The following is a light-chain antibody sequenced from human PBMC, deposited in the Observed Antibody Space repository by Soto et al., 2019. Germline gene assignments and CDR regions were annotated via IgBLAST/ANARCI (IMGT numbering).Light chain of an antibody. CDR2: DNN. V-gene: IGLV1-40*01. CDR1: SSNIGAGYP. J-gene: IGLJ2*01. CDR3: QSFDTSLSAVI. Sequence: QSVLTQPPSVSGAPGQRVTLSCTGSSSNIGAGYPVHWYQHLPGTGPKLLIYDNNNRPSGVPGRFTGSRSGTSASLAITGLQAEDEANYYCQSFDTSLSAVIFGGGTKLTVL.